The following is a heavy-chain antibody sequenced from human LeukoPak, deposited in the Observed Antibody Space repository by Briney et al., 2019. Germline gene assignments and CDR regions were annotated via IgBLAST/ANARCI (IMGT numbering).Heavy chain of an antibody. J-gene: IGHJ3*02. V-gene: IGHV3-7*01. CDR3: ASQDSNNAFEI. D-gene: IGHD3-22*01. Sequence: GGSLRLSCAASGFSFSNSWMAWVRQAPGKGLEWVANIKKDGSEKIYGDSVKGRLTISRDNAKSSLFLQMNSLRPEDTAAYYCASQDSNNAFEIWGQGTKVTVSS. CDR1: GFSFSNSW. CDR2: IKKDGSEK.